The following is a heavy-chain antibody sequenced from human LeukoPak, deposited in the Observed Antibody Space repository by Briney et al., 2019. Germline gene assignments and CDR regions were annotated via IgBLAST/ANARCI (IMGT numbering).Heavy chain of an antibody. V-gene: IGHV4-59*01. CDR3: ARGGNALDY. J-gene: IGHJ4*02. Sequence: SETLSLTCTVSGGSISTYYWSWIRQPPGKGLDWIGSFYYTGSTNYSPSLRSRVTISLDTSKNQISLRLSSVTAADTAVYYCARGGNALDYWGQGTLVTVSS. D-gene: IGHD4-23*01. CDR2: FYYTGST. CDR1: GGSISTYY.